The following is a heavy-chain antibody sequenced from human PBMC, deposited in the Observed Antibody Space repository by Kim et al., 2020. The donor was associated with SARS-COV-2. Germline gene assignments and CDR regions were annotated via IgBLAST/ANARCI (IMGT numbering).Heavy chain of an antibody. CDR1: GFTFSSYW. CDR3: ARDVGSSSWYYYYYGMDV. J-gene: IGHJ6*02. D-gene: IGHD6-13*01. CDR2: IKQDGSEK. Sequence: GGSLRLSCAASGFTFSSYWMSWVRQAPGKGLEWVANIKQDGSEKYYVDSVKGRFTISRDNAKNSLYLQMNSLRAEDTAVYYCARDVGSSSWYYYYYGMDVWGQGTTVTVSS. V-gene: IGHV3-7*03.